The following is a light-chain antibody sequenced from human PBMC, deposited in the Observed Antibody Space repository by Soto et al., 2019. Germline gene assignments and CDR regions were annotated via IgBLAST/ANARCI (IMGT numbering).Light chain of an antibody. J-gene: IGKJ5*01. CDR1: QSVSSRN. Sequence: EIVLTQSPGTLSLSPGERTTLSCRASQSVSSRNLAWYQQKPGQAPRPLIYGASSRATGIPDRFSGSGSGTDFTLSISSLEPEDFAVYYCQQYGSSITFGQGTRLEIK. V-gene: IGKV3-20*01. CDR2: GAS. CDR3: QQYGSSIT.